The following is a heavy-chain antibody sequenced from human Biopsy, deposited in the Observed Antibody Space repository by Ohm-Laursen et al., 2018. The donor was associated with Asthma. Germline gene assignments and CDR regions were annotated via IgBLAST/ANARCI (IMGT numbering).Heavy chain of an antibody. D-gene: IGHD3-22*01. CDR2: IYSDGTS. Sequence: GSLRLSCSASGFAFSRDHMFWVRQAPGKGLEWVSVIYSDGTSHTADSVRGRFTISRGYSKNTLYLQMHSLRAEDTAVYYCARGDSSNWSHYYFDYWGQGTLVTVSS. CDR1: GFAFSRDH. V-gene: IGHV3-53*01. J-gene: IGHJ4*02. CDR3: ARGDSSNWSHYYFDY.